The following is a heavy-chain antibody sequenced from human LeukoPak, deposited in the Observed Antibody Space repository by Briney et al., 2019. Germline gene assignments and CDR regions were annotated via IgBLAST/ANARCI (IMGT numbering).Heavy chain of an antibody. V-gene: IGHV4-30-2*01. J-gene: IGHJ4*02. D-gene: IGHD5-12*01. CDR3: ASVYSGYDGYYFDY. Sequence: SETLSLTCAVSGGSISSGGYSWSWIRQPPGKGLEWIGYIYHSGSTYYNPSLKSRVTISVDRSKNQSSLKLSSVTAADTAVYYCASVYSGYDGYYFDYWGQGTLVTVSS. CDR1: GGSISSGGYS. CDR2: IYHSGST.